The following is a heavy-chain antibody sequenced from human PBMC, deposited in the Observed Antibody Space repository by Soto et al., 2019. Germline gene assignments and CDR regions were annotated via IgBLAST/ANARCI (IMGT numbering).Heavy chain of an antibody. V-gene: IGHV1-2*02. Sequence: ASVKVSCKASGYTFTGYYMHLVRQAPGQGLEWMXWXNXXXGXTXXXQXXQXRVTMTRDTSISTAYMELRRLRSDDTAVYYCARGFGYSNYAPIDYWGQGTLVTVSS. D-gene: IGHD4-4*01. CDR3: ARGFGYSNYAPIDY. CDR2: XNXXXGXT. CDR1: GYTFTGYY. J-gene: IGHJ4*02.